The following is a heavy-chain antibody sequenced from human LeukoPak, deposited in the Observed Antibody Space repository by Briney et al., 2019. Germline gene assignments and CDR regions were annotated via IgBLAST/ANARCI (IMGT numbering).Heavy chain of an antibody. CDR3: AREPGHPPRQGFDP. V-gene: IGHV1-18*04. J-gene: IGHJ5*02. CDR2: ISAYNGNT. Sequence: ASVKVSCKASGYTFTSYGISWVRQAPGQGLEWMGWISAYNGNTNYAQKLQGRVTMTTDTSTSTAYMELRSLRSDDTAVYYCAREPGHPPRQGFDPWGQGTLVTVSS. CDR1: GYTFTSYG. D-gene: IGHD1-14*01.